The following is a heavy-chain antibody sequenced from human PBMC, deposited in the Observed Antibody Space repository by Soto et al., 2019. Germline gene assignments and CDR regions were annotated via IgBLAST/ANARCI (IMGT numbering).Heavy chain of an antibody. V-gene: IGHV1-69*02. Sequence: SVKLRCKDCGVTYSSYTLSWVRQAPGQGLEWMGRIIPILGIANYAQKFQGRVTITADKSTSTAYMELSSLRSEDTAVYYCARGDTDIVVVPAPKINAFDIWGQGTMVTVSS. CDR2: IIPILGIA. J-gene: IGHJ3*02. CDR3: ARGDTDIVVVPAPKINAFDI. CDR1: GVTYSSYT. D-gene: IGHD2-2*01.